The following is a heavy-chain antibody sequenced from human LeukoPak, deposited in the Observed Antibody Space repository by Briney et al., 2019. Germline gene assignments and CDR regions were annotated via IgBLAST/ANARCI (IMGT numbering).Heavy chain of an antibody. V-gene: IGHV5-51*01. CDR2: FFPGDSDT. CDR1: GYSFTSYC. D-gene: IGHD2-2*02. CDR3: ARHYTMKNWFDP. Sequence: GESLKISCKGSGYSFTSYCIAWVRHLPGKGLEWMEIFFPGDSDTRYSPSFQGRLTMSVDKSINTAYLQWSSLKASDTAMYYCARHYTMKNWFDPWGQGTLVTVSS. J-gene: IGHJ5*02.